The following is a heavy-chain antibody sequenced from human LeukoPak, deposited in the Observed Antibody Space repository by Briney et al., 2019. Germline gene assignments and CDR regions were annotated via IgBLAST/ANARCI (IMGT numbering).Heavy chain of an antibody. Sequence: GASVKVSCKASGYTFSTYTIHWVRQAPGQRLEWMGWINAGNGNTKYSQKFQGRVTITRDTSASTAYMGLSSLRSEDTAMYYCARDLGLSSGYAYYYYGMDVWGQGTTVIVSS. D-gene: IGHD3-22*01. V-gene: IGHV1-3*01. CDR3: ARDLGLSSGYAYYYYGMDV. CDR1: GYTFSTYT. J-gene: IGHJ6*02. CDR2: INAGNGNT.